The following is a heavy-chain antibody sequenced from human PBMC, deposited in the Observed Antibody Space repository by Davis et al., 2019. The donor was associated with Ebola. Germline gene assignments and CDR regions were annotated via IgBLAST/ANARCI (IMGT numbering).Heavy chain of an antibody. CDR1: GFIFSSYA. CDR3: AKVHPPTTVTTGWFDP. Sequence: GESLKISCAASGFIFSSYAMSWVRQAPGKGLEWVSSISVRSITYHADSLKGRFTISRDNSKNTLYLQMNSLRAEDTAVYYCAKVHPPTTVTTGWFDPWGQGTLVTVSS. J-gene: IGHJ5*02. V-gene: IGHV3-23*01. CDR2: ISVRSIT. D-gene: IGHD4-17*01.